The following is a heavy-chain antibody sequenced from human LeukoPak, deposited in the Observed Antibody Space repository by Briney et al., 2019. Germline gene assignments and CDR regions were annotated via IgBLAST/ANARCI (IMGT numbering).Heavy chain of an antibody. CDR1: GYTFTSYG. V-gene: IGHV1-18*01. J-gene: IGHJ6*02. Sequence: ASVKVSCKASGYTFTSYGISWVRQAPGQGLEWMGWISTYNGNTNYAQKVQGRVTMTTDTSTSTAYMELRRLRSDDTAVYYCARDTEIVPAVAYYYYGMDVWGQGTTVTVSS. CDR3: ARDTEIVPAVAYYYYGMDV. CDR2: ISTYNGNT. D-gene: IGHD2-2*01.